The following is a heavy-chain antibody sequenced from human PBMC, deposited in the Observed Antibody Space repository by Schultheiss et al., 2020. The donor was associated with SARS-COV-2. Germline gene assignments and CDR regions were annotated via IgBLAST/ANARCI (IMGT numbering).Heavy chain of an antibody. Sequence: GESLKISCAASGFTFSSYSMHWVRQAPGKGLEWVSSISSSSSYIYYADSVKGRFTISRDNAKNSLYLQMNSLRAEDTAVYYCARDRGIDAFDIWGQGTMVTVSS. CDR1: GFTFSSYS. J-gene: IGHJ3*02. CDR2: ISSSSSYI. CDR3: ARDRGIDAFDI. V-gene: IGHV3-21*01. D-gene: IGHD3-10*01.